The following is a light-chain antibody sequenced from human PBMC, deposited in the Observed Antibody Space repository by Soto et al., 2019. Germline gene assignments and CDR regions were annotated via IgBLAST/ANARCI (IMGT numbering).Light chain of an antibody. J-gene: IGLJ1*01. Sequence: QSVLSQPASMSGSRGQSITIPCTGTSSDVGSYNLVSWYQQHPGKAPKLMIYEGSKRPSGVSNRFSGSKSGNTASLTISGLQAEDEADYYCCSYAGSSTYVFGTGTKVTVL. CDR2: EGS. CDR3: CSYAGSSTYV. CDR1: SSDVGSYNL. V-gene: IGLV2-23*01.